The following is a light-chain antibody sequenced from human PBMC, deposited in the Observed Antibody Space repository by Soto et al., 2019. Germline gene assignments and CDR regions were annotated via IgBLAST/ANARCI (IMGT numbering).Light chain of an antibody. CDR3: QQYNSFPLS. CDR1: QSMSMW. J-gene: IGKJ4*01. Sequence: DIQMTQSPSTLTASIGDRVTITCRASQSMSMWLAWYQQKPGKAPEVLIAQASILEGGVPSRFSGSGSGTEFTLTISSLQPDDFATYYCQQYNSFPLSLGGGTKVEIK. V-gene: IGKV1-5*03. CDR2: QAS.